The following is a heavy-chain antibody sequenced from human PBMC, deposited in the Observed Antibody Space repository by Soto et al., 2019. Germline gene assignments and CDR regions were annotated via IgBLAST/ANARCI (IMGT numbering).Heavy chain of an antibody. CDR2: IYYSGST. D-gene: IGHD2-15*01. CDR3: ARDQVVVAATVSTDYYYYYGMDV. V-gene: IGHV4-30-4*01. Sequence: SETLSLTCTVSGGSISSGDYYWSWIRQPPGKGLEWIGYIYYSGSTYYNPSLKSRVTISVDTSKNQFSLKLSSVTAADTAVYYCARDQVVVAATVSTDYYYYYGMDVWGQGTTVTVSS. J-gene: IGHJ6*02. CDR1: GGSISSGDYY.